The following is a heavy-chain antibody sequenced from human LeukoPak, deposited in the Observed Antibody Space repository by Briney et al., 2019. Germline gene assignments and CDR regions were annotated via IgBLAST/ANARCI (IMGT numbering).Heavy chain of an antibody. CDR1: GGSISSYY. CDR2: IYYSGST. Sequence: PSETLSLTCTVSGGSISSYYWSWIRQPPGKGLEWIGYIYYSGSTNYNPSLKSRVTISVDTSKNQFSLKLSSVTAADTAVYYCARDSIGGNYAFDIWGQGTMVTVSS. V-gene: IGHV4-59*01. J-gene: IGHJ3*02. CDR3: ARDSIGGNYAFDI. D-gene: IGHD4-23*01.